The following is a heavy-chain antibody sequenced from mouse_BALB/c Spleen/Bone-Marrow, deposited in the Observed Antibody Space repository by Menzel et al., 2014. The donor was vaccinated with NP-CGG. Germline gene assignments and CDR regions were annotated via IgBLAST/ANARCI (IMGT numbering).Heavy chain of an antibody. CDR2: IRNKANGYTT. V-gene: IGHV7-3*02. CDR3: ARDYNGYFDF. D-gene: IGHD6-1*01. CDR1: GFTFTNYF. J-gene: IGHJ2*01. Sequence: EVKVEESGGGLVQPGGSLRLSCTTSGFTFTNYFMTWVRRPPGKALEWLGFIRNKANGYTTEYNPSVKGRFTISRDNSQGIFYLQMNTLRAEDSAIYYCARDYNGYFDFWGQGTTLTVSS.